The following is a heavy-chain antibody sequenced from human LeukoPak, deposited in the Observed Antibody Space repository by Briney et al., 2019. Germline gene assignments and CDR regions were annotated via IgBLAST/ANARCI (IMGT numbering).Heavy chain of an antibody. CDR2: ISDSGGNT. D-gene: IGHD6-19*01. CDR3: AKGMGSNSYGVSSGWWSQFHGDY. CDR1: GFTFNTYA. Sequence: QTGGSLRLSCAASGFTFNTYAMSWVRQAPWERLQWVSGISDSGGNTYYADSVRGRFTISRDNSKNTLYLQMNSLRAEDTAVYYCAKGMGSNSYGVSSGWWSQFHGDYWGQGTLVTVSS. J-gene: IGHJ4*02. V-gene: IGHV3-23*01.